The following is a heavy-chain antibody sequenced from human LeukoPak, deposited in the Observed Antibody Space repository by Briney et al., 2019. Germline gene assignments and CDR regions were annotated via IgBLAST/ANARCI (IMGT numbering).Heavy chain of an antibody. J-gene: IGHJ6*02. CDR1: GGSISSYY. CDR3: ARITIFGVVSYGMDV. Sequence: SETLSLTCTVSGGSISSYYWSWIRQPPGKGLEWIGYIYYSGSANYNPSLKSRVTISVDTSKNQFSLKLSSVTAADTAVYYCARITIFGVVSYGMDVWGQGTTVTVSS. V-gene: IGHV4-59*01. D-gene: IGHD3-3*01. CDR2: IYYSGSA.